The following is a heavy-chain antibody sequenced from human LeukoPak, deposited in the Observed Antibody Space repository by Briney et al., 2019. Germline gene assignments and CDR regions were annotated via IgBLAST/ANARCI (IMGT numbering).Heavy chain of an antibody. CDR2: IYYSGST. D-gene: IGHD2-21*02. CDR3: ARTTYCGGDCYVFDY. J-gene: IGHJ4*02. V-gene: IGHV4-59*08. Sequence: SETLSLTCTVSGGSISSYYWSWIRQPPGKGLEWIGYIYYSGSTNNNPSLKSRVTISVDTSKNQFSLKLSSVTAADTAVYFCARTTYCGGDCYVFDYWGQGTLVTVSS. CDR1: GGSISSYY.